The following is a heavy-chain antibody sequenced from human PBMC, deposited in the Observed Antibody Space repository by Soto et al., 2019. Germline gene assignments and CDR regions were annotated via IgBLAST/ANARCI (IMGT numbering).Heavy chain of an antibody. V-gene: IGHV2-5*02. CDR1: GFSLSTSGVG. CDR2: IYWDDDK. CDR3: ARYGSVSVEFDY. J-gene: IGHJ4*02. D-gene: IGHD3-10*01. Sequence: QITLKESGPTLVKPTQTLTLTCTFSGFSLSTSGVGVGWIRQPPGKALEWLALIYWDDDKRYSPSLKSRLTITNDTSKNQVVLTMTNMDPVDTATYYCARYGSVSVEFDYWGQGTLVTVSS.